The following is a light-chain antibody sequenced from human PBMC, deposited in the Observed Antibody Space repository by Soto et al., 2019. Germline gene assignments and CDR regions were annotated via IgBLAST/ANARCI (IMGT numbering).Light chain of an antibody. CDR1: QDMSRS. CDR3: HQYKRYSPYT. J-gene: IGKJ2*01. Sequence: DIPMTQSPSTLSASVGDRVTVTCRASQDMSRSLAWYQQKPGQAPKLLMYQASNLEREVPSRFSGSGSGTEFTLTISSLQPDDFATYYCHQYKRYSPYTFGQGTKLEI. CDR2: QAS. V-gene: IGKV1-5*03.